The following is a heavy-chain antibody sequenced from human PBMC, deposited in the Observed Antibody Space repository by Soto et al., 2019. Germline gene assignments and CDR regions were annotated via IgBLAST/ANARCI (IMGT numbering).Heavy chain of an antibody. CDR1: GFTFSSYG. D-gene: IGHD2-2*01. V-gene: IGHV3-33*01. CDR2: IWYDGSNK. Sequence: QVQLVESGGGVVQPGRSLRLSCAASGFTFSSYGMHWVRQAPGKGLEWVAVIWYDGSNKYYADSVKGRFTISRDNSKNTSSLQMNSLRGEDMAVYYCARGYCISTSCPNEYYYYGMDVWGQGTTVTVSS. CDR3: ARGYCISTSCPNEYYYYGMDV. J-gene: IGHJ6*02.